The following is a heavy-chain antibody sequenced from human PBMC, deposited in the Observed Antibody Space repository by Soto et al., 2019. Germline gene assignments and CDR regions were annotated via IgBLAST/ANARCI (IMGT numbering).Heavy chain of an antibody. J-gene: IGHJ4*02. CDR2: VKSKSEGGTT. Sequence: PGGSLRLSCVASGFIFRDAWISWVRQAPGKGLEWIGRVKSKSEGGTTDYAALVKGRFTVSRDDSINTVSLQMDSLKMEDTAVYFCVAGSAFEYWGQGTLVTVSS. V-gene: IGHV3-15*05. D-gene: IGHD6-25*01. CDR1: GFIFRDAW. CDR3: VAGSAFEY.